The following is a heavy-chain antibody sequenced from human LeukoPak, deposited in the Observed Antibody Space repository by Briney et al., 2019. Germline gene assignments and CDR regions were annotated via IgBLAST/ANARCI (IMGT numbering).Heavy chain of an antibody. J-gene: IGHJ5*02. CDR1: GFTFSSYG. V-gene: IGHV4-34*01. Sequence: GSLRLSCAASGFTFSSYGMHWIRQPPGKGLEWIGEIHHSGSSNYNPSLKSRVTISVDKSKNQFSLKLSSVIAADTAVYYCARSNWFDPWGQGTLVTVSS. CDR3: ARSNWFDP. CDR2: IHHSGSS.